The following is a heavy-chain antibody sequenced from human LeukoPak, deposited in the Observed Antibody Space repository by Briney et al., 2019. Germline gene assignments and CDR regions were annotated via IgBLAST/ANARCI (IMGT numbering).Heavy chain of an antibody. CDR1: NYPITSDYY. Sequence: SETLSLTCAVSNYPITSDYYWVWIRQPPGQGLEWVVQIFHSGIAHYNPSLKSRVTMSVDTSRSQFSVNLNSVTAADTALYYCGRAGFGTAYNRFYYYMDVWGKGTTVTVSS. D-gene: IGHD3-16*01. CDR3: GRAGFGTAYNRFYYYMDV. V-gene: IGHV4-38-2*01. J-gene: IGHJ6*03. CDR2: IFHSGIA.